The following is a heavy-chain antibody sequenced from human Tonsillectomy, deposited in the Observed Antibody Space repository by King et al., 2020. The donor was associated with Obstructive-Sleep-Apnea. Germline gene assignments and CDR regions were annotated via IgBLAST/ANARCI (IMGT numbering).Heavy chain of an antibody. CDR2: IYPGDSDV. J-gene: IGHJ6*02. V-gene: IGHV5-51*01. Sequence: VQLVESGVEVKKPGESLKISCKGSGHTFSIYWIAWVRQMPGKGLEWLGMIYPGDSDVRYSPSFEGQVTISADKSISTAYLEWSSLKASDTAMYYCARQDQPGIVTDYNYGMDVWGQGTTVTVSS. CDR3: ARQDQPGIVTDYNYGMDV. CDR1: GHTFSIYW. D-gene: IGHD1-14*01.